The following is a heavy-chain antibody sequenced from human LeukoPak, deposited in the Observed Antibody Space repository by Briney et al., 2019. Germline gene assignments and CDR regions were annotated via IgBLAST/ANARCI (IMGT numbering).Heavy chain of an antibody. CDR3: ARERGALAVAGTGGYFDY. CDR2: ISAYNGNT. Sequence: ASLKVSCKASGYTFTSYGISWVRQAPGQGLEWMGWISAYNGNTNYAQKLQGRVTMTTDTSTSTAYMELRSLRSDDTAVYYCARERGALAVAGTGGYFDYWGQGTLVTVSS. V-gene: IGHV1-18*04. CDR1: GYTFTSYG. D-gene: IGHD6-19*01. J-gene: IGHJ4*02.